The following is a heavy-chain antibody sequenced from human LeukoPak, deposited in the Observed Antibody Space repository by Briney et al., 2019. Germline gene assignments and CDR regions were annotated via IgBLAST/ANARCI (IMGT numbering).Heavy chain of an antibody. CDR1: GYTFTSYY. CDR3: ARDVHDSVYYYETSGPVFDY. Sequence: GASVKVSCKASGYTFTSYYMHWVRQAPGQRPEWMGWINADDGNTQYSQRFQGRVTITRDTSARTAYMELSRLKSEDTAVYYCARDVHDSVYYYETSGPVFDYWGQGSLVTVSS. D-gene: IGHD3-22*01. J-gene: IGHJ4*02. CDR2: INADDGNT. V-gene: IGHV1-3*01.